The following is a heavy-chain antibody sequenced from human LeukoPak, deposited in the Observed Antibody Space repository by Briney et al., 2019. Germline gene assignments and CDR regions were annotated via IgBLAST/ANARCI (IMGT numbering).Heavy chain of an antibody. CDR3: AKDIGVGYCNGCLFDY. D-gene: IGHD2-15*01. CDR2: ISWDGGST. Sequence: GGSLRLSCAASGFTFDDHTMHWVRQAPGKGLEWVSLISWDGGSTYYADSVKGRFTISRDNSKNSLYLQMNSLRTEDTALYYCAKDIGVGYCNGCLFDYWGQGTLVTVSS. CDR1: GFTFDDHT. V-gene: IGHV3-43*01. J-gene: IGHJ4*02.